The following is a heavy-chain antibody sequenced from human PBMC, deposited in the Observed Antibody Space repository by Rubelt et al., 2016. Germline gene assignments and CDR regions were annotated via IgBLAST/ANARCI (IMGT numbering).Heavy chain of an antibody. CDR2: ISGSGGST. Sequence: EVQLVESGGGLVQPGGSLRVSCAASGFTFSRYAMNWVRQAPGKGLEWVAAISGSGGSTFYADSVKGRFTISRDNSKNTLYLQMNSLRAEDTAVYYCARVSRFANYYYGMDVWGQGTTVTVSS. V-gene: IGHV3-23*04. CDR3: ARVSRFANYYYGMDV. CDR1: GFTFSRYA. D-gene: IGHD2-21*01. J-gene: IGHJ6*02.